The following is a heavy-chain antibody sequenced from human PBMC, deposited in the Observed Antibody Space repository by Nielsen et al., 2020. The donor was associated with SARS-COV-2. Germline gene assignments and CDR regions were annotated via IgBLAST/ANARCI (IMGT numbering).Heavy chain of an antibody. V-gene: IGHV3-30*03. D-gene: IGHD1-14*01. CDR1: GFMFSTYA. J-gene: IGHJ4*02. Sequence: GESLKISCSTSGFMFSTYAIHWVRQAPGKGLEWVALVSGGGVIKLYADSVRGRFTISRDNSNRSAYLQMDSQRTDDTALYFCARDRYETTNRYHPPDNWGQGTLVTVSS. CDR2: VSGGGVIK. CDR3: ARDRYETTNRYHPPDN.